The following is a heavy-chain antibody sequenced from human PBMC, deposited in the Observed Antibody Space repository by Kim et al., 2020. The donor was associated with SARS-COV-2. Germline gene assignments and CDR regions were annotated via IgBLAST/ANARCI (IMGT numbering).Heavy chain of an antibody. CDR2: MNPNSGNT. D-gene: IGHD3-22*01. J-gene: IGHJ6*02. V-gene: IGHV1-8*01. CDR3: ARGPDYYYDSQGPYYYYYGMDV. CDR1: GYTFTSYD. Sequence: ASVKVSCKASGYTFTSYDINWVRQATGQGLEWMGWMNPNSGNTGYAQKFQGRVTITRNTSISTAYMELSSLRSEDTAVYYCARGPDYYYDSQGPYYYYYGMDVWGQGTTVTVSS.